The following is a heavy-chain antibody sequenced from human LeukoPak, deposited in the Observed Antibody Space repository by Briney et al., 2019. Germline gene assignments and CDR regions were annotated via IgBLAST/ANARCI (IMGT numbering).Heavy chain of an antibody. D-gene: IGHD5-18*01. Sequence: PGGSLRLSCAASGFTFSSYWMHWVRQAPGKGPVWVSRINSDGSSTSYADSVKGRFTISRDNAENTLYLQMNSLRAEDTAVYYCARGGRYSYASFDYWGQGTLVTVSS. J-gene: IGHJ4*02. CDR3: ARGGRYSYASFDY. CDR2: INSDGSST. V-gene: IGHV3-74*01. CDR1: GFTFSSYW.